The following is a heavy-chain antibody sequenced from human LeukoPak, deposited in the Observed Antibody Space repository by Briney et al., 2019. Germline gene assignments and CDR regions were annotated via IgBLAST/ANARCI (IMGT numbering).Heavy chain of an antibody. J-gene: IGHJ4*02. CDR2: IIPILGIA. Sequence: GASVKVSCKASGGTFSSYAISWVRQAPGQGLEWMGRIIPILGIANYAQKFQGRVTITADKSTSTAYMELSSLRSEDTAVYYCATSSGSGSGNYWGQGTLVTVSS. V-gene: IGHV1-69*04. D-gene: IGHD3-10*01. CDR3: ATSSGSGSGNY. CDR1: GGTFSSYA.